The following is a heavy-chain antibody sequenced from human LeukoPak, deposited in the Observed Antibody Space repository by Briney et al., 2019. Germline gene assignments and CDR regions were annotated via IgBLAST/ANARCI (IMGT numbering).Heavy chain of an antibody. D-gene: IGHD4-17*01. CDR2: INPSGGST. V-gene: IGHV1-46*01. J-gene: IGHJ6*02. CDR1: GYTFTSYY. Sequence: ASVKVSCKASGYTFTSYYMHWVRQAPGQGLEWMGIINPSGGSTSYAHKFQGRVTMTRDTSTSTVYMELSGLRSEDTAVYYCATAYGDYGFYYYYYGMDVWGQGTTVTVSS. CDR3: ATAYGDYGFYYYYYGMDV.